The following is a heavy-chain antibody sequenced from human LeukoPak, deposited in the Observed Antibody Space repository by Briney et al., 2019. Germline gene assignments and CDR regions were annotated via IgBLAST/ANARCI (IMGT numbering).Heavy chain of an antibody. Sequence: SETLSLTCTVSGGSISSYYWSWIRQPPGKGLEWIGYVFYSGTTNYSPSLKSRVTISLDTSKNQSSLQLSSVTAADSAVYYCAAAAGSEGYYGLDVWGQGTTVSVSS. CDR3: AAAAGSEGYYGLDV. J-gene: IGHJ6*02. D-gene: IGHD6-13*01. CDR1: GGSISSYY. V-gene: IGHV4-59*08. CDR2: VFYSGTT.